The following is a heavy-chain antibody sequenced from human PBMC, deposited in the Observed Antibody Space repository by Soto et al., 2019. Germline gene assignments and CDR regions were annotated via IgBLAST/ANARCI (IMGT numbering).Heavy chain of an antibody. CDR1: GFTFSSYS. V-gene: IGHV3-21*01. CDR2: ISSSSSYI. CDR3: ARAPWGGDSYGMDV. Sequence: SLRLSCADSGFTFSSYSMNWVRQAPGKGLEWVSSISSSSSYIYYADSVKGRFTISRDNAKNSLYLQMDSLRAEDTAVYYCARAPWGGDSYGMDVSGQWTTVTLSS. D-gene: IGHD2-21*02. J-gene: IGHJ6*02.